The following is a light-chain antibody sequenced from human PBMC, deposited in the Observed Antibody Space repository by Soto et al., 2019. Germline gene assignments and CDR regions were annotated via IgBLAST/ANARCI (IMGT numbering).Light chain of an antibody. V-gene: IGKV3D-15*01. Sequence: MTQSLATVSLSPGERATLXXRASQSVSSYLAWYQQKPGQAPRVXIYDASSRASGVPARFSGSGAGTDFTLTISSLQPDDFATYYCQQYNGYSRTFGQGTKVDIK. CDR2: DAS. J-gene: IGKJ1*01. CDR1: QSVSSY. CDR3: QQYNGYSRT.